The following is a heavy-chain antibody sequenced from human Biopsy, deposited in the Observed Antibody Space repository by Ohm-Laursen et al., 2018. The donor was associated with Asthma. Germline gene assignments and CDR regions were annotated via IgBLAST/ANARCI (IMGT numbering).Heavy chain of an antibody. CDR2: VSYDGGVA. D-gene: IGHD3-3*01. CDR1: GFTFMTYG. V-gene: IGHV3-30*18. CDR3: AKRRGYSDLTDFDH. J-gene: IGHJ4*02. Sequence: SLRLSCAASGFTFMTYGMHWARQAPGKGLEWVAVVSYDGGVAHYADSMKGRFTISRDNAKSTLYLQMNRLRTDDTAVYYCAKRRGYSDLTDFDHWGQGTLVTVSS.